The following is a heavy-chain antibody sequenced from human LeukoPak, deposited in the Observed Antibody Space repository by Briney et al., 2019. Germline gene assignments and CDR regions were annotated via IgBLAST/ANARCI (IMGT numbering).Heavy chain of an antibody. CDR1: GFSFSTHW. CDR2: IKQDESEK. J-gene: IGHJ4*02. Sequence: GSLGLSCAASGFSFSTHWMSWVRQAPRKGLGGVANIKQDESEKYYVDSVKGRFTISRDNTKNSLYLQMNSLRVEDTAVYYCASGRQLGRWGQGTLVTVSS. D-gene: IGHD6-13*01. V-gene: IGHV3-7*03. CDR3: ASGRQLGR.